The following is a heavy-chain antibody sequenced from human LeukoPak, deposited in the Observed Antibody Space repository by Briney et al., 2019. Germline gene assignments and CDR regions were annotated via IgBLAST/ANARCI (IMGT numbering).Heavy chain of an antibody. CDR1: GFTFSSYW. Sequence: GGSLRLSCAASGFTFSSYWMSWVRQAPGKGLEWVANIRQDGSEKYYVDSVKGRFTISRDNAKNSLYLQMNSLRAEDTAVYYCAKDPSLITMVRGVLKLSYYFDSWGQGTLVTVSS. CDR2: IRQDGSEK. CDR3: AKDPSLITMVRGVLKLSYYFDS. J-gene: IGHJ4*02. V-gene: IGHV3-7*01. D-gene: IGHD3-10*01.